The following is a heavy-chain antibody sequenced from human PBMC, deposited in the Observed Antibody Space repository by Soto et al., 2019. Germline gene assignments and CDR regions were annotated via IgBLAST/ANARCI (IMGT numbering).Heavy chain of an antibody. D-gene: IGHD1-26*01. CDR3: ARLEGATGVYYYSNGMDV. CDR2: IYYSGST. J-gene: IGHJ6*02. CDR1: GGSISSSSYY. V-gene: IGHV4-39*01. Sequence: SETLSLTCTVSGGSISSSSYYWGWIRQPPGKGLEWIGSIYYSGSTYYNPSLKSRVTISVDTSKNQFSLKLSSVTAADTAVYYCARLEGATGVYYYSNGMDVWGQGPTVTVSS.